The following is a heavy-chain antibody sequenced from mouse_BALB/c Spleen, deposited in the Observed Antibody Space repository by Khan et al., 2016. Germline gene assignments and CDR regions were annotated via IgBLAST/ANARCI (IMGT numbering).Heavy chain of an antibody. J-gene: IGHJ4*01. Sequence: EVELVESGGGLVQPGGSLRLSCATSGFTFTDYYMSWVRQPPGKALEWLGFIRNKANGYTIEYSASVKGRFTLSRDNSHSILYLQMNTLRAEDSATYYCARLMHYYAMDYWGQGTSVTVSS. CDR2: IRNKANGYTI. CDR3: ARLMHYYAMDY. V-gene: IGHV7-3*02. CDR1: GFTFTDYY.